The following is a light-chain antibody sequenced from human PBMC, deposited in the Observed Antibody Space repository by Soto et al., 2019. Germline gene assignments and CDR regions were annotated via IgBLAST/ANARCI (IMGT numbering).Light chain of an antibody. CDR3: QQYYRTPLT. CDR1: QRVLYSSNHKNY. J-gene: IGKJ4*01. Sequence: DIVMTQSPDSLAVSLGERATINCKSRQRVLYSSNHKNYLAWYQPKTGQPPKLIIYWASTRESGFPDRFSSIESDEDFTRTFSGRQAEDGAFYYCQQYYRTPLTFGGGTNVEIK. V-gene: IGKV4-1*01. CDR2: WAS.